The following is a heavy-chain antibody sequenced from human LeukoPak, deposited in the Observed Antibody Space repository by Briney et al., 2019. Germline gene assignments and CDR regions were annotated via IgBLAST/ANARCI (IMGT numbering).Heavy chain of an antibody. Sequence: GGSLRLSCAASGLTFSSYWMHWVRQAPGKGLVWVSRINSVGSSTSYADSVKGRFTISRDDAKNTLYLQMNSLRAEDTAVYYCGRDDQVVVMDYWGQGTLVTVSS. D-gene: IGHD2-21*01. CDR3: GRDDQVVVMDY. CDR2: INSVGSST. V-gene: IGHV3-74*01. CDR1: GLTFSSYW. J-gene: IGHJ4*02.